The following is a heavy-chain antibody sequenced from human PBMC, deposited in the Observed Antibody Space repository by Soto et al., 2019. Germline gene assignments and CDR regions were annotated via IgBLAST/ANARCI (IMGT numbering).Heavy chain of an antibody. Sequence: QVQLVQSGAEVKKPGASVKVSCKASGYTFSSYDITWVRQAAGQGLEWMGWVNPNSGDTDYAQKFQGRVTMTRDTSRRTAYMELSSLRSEDSAVYYCARKGFLDSFLDFWGQGTLVTVSS. CDR3: ARKGFLDSFLDF. D-gene: IGHD3-9*01. CDR1: GYTFSSYD. CDR2: VNPNSGDT. V-gene: IGHV1-8*01. J-gene: IGHJ4*02.